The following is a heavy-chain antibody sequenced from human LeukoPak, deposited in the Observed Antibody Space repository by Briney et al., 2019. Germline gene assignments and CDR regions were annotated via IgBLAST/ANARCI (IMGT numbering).Heavy chain of an antibody. CDR2: ISGIGGST. CDR1: GFTFSSYA. D-gene: IGHD6-25*01. CDR3: AKLREEISGYFDY. Sequence: GGSLRLSSSASGFTFSSYAMSWVRQAPGEGLEWVSSISGIGGSTNYADSVKGRFTISRDKSTTTLYLQMNSLRAEDTAVYYCAKLREEISGYFDYWGQGTLVTVSS. V-gene: IGHV3-23*01. J-gene: IGHJ4*02.